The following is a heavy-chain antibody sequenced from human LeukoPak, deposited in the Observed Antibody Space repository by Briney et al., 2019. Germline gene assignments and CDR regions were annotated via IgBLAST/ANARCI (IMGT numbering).Heavy chain of an antibody. V-gene: IGHV3-30*03. J-gene: IGHJ4*02. CDR2: ISYDGSNK. D-gene: IGHD6-19*01. CDR3: AAAGPYSSGWHFDY. Sequence: GGSLRLSCAASGFTFSSYGMHWVRQAPGKGLEWVAVISYDGSNKYYADSVKGRFTISRDNSKNTLYLQMNSLRAEDTAVYYCAAAGPYSSGWHFDYWAREPWSPSPQ. CDR1: GFTFSSYG.